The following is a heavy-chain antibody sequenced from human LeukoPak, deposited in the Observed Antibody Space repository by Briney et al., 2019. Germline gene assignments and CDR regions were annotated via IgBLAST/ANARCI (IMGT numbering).Heavy chain of an antibody. CDR2: IYYSGST. V-gene: IGHV4-31*03. CDR1: GGSISSGGYY. Sequence: PSETLSLTCTVSGGSISSGGYYWSWIRQHPGKGPEWIGYIYYSGSTYYNPSLKSRVTISVDTSKNQFSLKLSSVTAADTAVYYCARKLWFGELSFSWFDPWGQGTLVTVSS. D-gene: IGHD3-10*01. J-gene: IGHJ5*02. CDR3: ARKLWFGELSFSWFDP.